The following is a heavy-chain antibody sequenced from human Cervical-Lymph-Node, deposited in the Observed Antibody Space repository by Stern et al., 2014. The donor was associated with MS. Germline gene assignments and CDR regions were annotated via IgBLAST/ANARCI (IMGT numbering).Heavy chain of an antibody. CDR1: GLTFSTSV. D-gene: IGHD2-21*02. Sequence: VQLVESGGGVVQPGRSLRLSCVASGLTFSTSVMHWVRQAPGKGLEWVPVVCNDGSKEHFTESVKGRFSTSRDTAKNTLHLQMSSLRAEDTAVYFCATRTASDAFDIWGQGTWVTVSS. CDR3: ATRTASDAFDI. V-gene: IGHV3-33*01. J-gene: IGHJ3*02. CDR2: VCNDGSKE.